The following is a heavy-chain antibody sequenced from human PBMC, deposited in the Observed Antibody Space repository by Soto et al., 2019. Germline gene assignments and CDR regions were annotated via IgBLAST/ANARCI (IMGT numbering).Heavy chain of an antibody. V-gene: IGHV1-8*01. Sequence: GASVKVSCKASGYTFTSYDINWVRQATGQGLEWMGWMNPNSGNTGYAQKFQGRVTMTRNTSISTAYMELSSLRSEDTAVYYCARRGKVLWFGELCGMDVWGQGTTVTVSS. J-gene: IGHJ6*02. CDR3: ARRGKVLWFGELCGMDV. D-gene: IGHD3-10*01. CDR1: GYTFTSYD. CDR2: MNPNSGNT.